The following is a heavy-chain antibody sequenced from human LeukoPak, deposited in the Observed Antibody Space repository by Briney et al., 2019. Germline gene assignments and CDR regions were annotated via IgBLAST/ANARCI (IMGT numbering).Heavy chain of an antibody. Sequence: SETLSLTCTVSGGSISSSSYYWGWIRQPPGKGLEWIGSIYCSGSTYYNPSLKSRVTISVDTSKNQFSLKLSSVTAADTAVYYCARHGSVAYYDILTGYGARGYFDYWGQGTLVTVSS. D-gene: IGHD3-9*01. J-gene: IGHJ4*02. V-gene: IGHV4-39*01. CDR1: GGSISSSSYY. CDR3: ARHGSVAYYDILTGYGARGYFDY. CDR2: IYCSGST.